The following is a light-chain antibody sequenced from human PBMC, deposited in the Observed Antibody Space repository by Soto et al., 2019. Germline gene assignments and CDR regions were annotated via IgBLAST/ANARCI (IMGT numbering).Light chain of an antibody. Sequence: QSALTQPPSASGSPGQSVTISCTGSSSDVGGYNYVSWYQQHPGKAPKLMIYEVSKRPSGVPDRLSGSKSGNTASLTVSGLQVEDEADYYCSSYGGSNPVVFGGGTKVTVL. CDR2: EVS. CDR1: SSDVGGYNY. J-gene: IGLJ2*01. CDR3: SSYGGSNPVV. V-gene: IGLV2-8*01.